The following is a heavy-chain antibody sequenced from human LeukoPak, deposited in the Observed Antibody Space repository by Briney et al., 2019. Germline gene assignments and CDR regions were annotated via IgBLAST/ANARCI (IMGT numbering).Heavy chain of an antibody. CDR1: GYTFTSYG. CDR3: ARRYYDSSGYYYFDY. CDR2: IIPIFGTA. J-gene: IGHJ4*02. Sequence: ASVKVSCKASGYTFTSYGISWVRQAPGQGLEWMGGIIPIFGTANYAQKFQGRVTITTDESTSTAYMELSSLRSEDTAVYYCARRYYDSSGYYYFDYWGQGTLVTVSS. D-gene: IGHD3-22*01. V-gene: IGHV1-69*05.